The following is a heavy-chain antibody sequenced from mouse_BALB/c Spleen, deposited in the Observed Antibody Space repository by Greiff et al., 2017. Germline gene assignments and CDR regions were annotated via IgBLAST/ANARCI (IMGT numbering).Heavy chain of an antibody. J-gene: IGHJ4*01. CDR2: INPDSSTI. V-gene: IGHV4-1*02. CDR1: GFDFSRYW. Sequence: EVKLLESGGGLVQPGGSLKLSCAASGFDFSRYWMSWVRQAPGKGLEWIGEINPDSSTINYTPSLKDKFIISRDNAKNTLYLQMSKVRSEDTALYYCARHDYEGDYAMDYWGQGTSVTVSS. CDR3: ARHDYEGDYAMDY. D-gene: IGHD2-4*01.